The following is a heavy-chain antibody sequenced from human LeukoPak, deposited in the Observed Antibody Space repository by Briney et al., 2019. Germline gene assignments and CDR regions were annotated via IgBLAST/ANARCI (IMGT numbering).Heavy chain of an antibody. CDR1: GFTFSSYW. J-gene: IGHJ3*01. V-gene: IGHV3-74*01. CDR3: ARDLSQSYDSRGSPSFDL. Sequence: PGGSLRLSCAASGFTFSSYWMHWVRQAPGKGLVWVSRINSDGSSTSYADSVKGRFTISRDNAKNTLYLQMNSLRAEDTALYYCARDLSQSYDSRGSPSFDLWGQGIMVTVSS. D-gene: IGHD3-22*01. CDR2: INSDGSST.